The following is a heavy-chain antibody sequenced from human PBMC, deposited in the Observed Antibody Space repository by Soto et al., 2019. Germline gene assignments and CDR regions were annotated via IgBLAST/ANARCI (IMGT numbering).Heavy chain of an antibody. D-gene: IGHD5-18*01. Sequence: GESLKISCKGSGYSFTSYWIGWVRQMPGKGLEWMGIIYPGDSDTRYSPSFQGQVTITADESTSTAYMELSSLRSEDTAVYYCARGRDTAMVYYYYYGMDVWGQGTTVTVSS. CDR2: IYPGDSDT. J-gene: IGHJ6*02. CDR3: ARGRDTAMVYYYYYGMDV. V-gene: IGHV5-51*01. CDR1: GYSFTSYW.